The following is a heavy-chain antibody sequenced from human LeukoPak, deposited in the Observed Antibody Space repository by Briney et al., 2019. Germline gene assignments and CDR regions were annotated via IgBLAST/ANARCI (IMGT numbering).Heavy chain of an antibody. Sequence: GGSLRLSCAASGFTVSSNYMSWVRQAPGKGLEWVSVIFTGGNTFYADSVKGRFTISRDISKNTLYLQMNSLRAEDTAVYYCARELGLGIGRQGHSDSWGQGTLVTVAS. CDR1: GFTVSSNY. CDR2: IFTGGNT. V-gene: IGHV3-53*01. D-gene: IGHD7-27*01. CDR3: ARELGLGIGRQGHSDS. J-gene: IGHJ4*02.